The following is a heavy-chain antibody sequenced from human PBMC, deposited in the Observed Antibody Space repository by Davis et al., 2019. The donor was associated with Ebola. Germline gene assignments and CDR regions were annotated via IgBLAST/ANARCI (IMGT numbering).Heavy chain of an antibody. CDR3: ATLTNWDDY. V-gene: IGHV3-15*01. Sequence: GESLKISCAASGFTFTNAWMSWVRQAPGKGLEWVGRITSKIDGGTTDYAAPVKGRFTISRDDSKNTLYLQMNSLKTEDTAVYYCATLTNWDDYWGQGTLVTVSS. CDR1: GFTFTNAW. D-gene: IGHD7-27*01. J-gene: IGHJ4*02. CDR2: ITSKIDGGTT.